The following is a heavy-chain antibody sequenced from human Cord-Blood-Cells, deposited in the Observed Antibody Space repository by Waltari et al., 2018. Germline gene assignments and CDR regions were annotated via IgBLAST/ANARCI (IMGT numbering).Heavy chain of an antibody. J-gene: IGHJ4*02. D-gene: IGHD6-6*01. CDR2: ISYDGSNK. CDR3: ARGAARRDH. V-gene: IGHV3-30-3*01. Sequence: QVQLVESGGGVVQPGRSLRLSCAASGFTFSSYAMHWVRQAPGKGLEWVAVISYDGSNKYYADSVKGRFTISRDNSKNTLYLQMNSLRAEDTAVYYCARGAARRDHWGQGTLVTVSS. CDR1: GFTFSSYA.